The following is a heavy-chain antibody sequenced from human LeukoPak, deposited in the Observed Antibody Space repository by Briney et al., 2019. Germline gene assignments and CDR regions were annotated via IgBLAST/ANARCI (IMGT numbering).Heavy chain of an antibody. CDR2: INHSGST. D-gene: IGHD5-18*01. J-gene: IGHJ3*02. V-gene: IGHV4-34*01. Sequence: SETLSLTCAVYGGSFSGYYWSWIRQPPGKGLEWIGEINHSGSTNYNPSLKSRVTISVDTSKNQFSLKLSSVTAADTAVHYCARPIQLWSRAFDIWGQGKMVTVSS. CDR3: ARPIQLWSRAFDI. CDR1: GGSFSGYY.